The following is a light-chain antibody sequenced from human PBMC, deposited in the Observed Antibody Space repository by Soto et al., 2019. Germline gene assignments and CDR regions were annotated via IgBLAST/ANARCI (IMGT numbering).Light chain of an antibody. J-gene: IGKJ5*01. CDR3: QQSYSTPRVT. Sequence: DIKMTQSPSTLSASVGDRVTITCRASQSISGWLAWYQQKPGKAPKLLIYDVSSLESGVPSRFSGSGSGTDFTLTISSLQPEDFATYYCQQSYSTPRVTLGQGTRLEIK. CDR2: DVS. V-gene: IGKV1-5*01. CDR1: QSISGW.